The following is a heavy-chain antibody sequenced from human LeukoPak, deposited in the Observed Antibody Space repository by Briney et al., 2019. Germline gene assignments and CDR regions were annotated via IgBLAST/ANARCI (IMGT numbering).Heavy chain of an antibody. D-gene: IGHD3-3*01. CDR2: INPNSGGT. V-gene: IGHV1-2*06. Sequence: ASVKVSCKASGYTFTGYYMHWVRQAPGQGLERMGRINPNSGGTNYAQKFQGRVTMTRDTSISTAYMELSRLRSDDTAVYYCAREAGFGVVNVDYWGQGTLVTVSS. CDR1: GYTFTGYY. CDR3: AREAGFGVVNVDY. J-gene: IGHJ4*02.